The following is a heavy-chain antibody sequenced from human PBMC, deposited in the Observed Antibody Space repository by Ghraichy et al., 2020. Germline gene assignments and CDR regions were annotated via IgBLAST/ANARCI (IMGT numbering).Heavy chain of an antibody. J-gene: IGHJ4*02. Sequence: SETLSLTCAVYGGSFSGYYWSWIRQPPGKGLEWIGEINHSGSTNYNLSLKSRVTISVDTSKNQFSLKLSSVTAADTAVYYCASLSHYYDSSGYRDYWGQGTLVTVSS. CDR2: INHSGST. CDR1: GGSFSGYY. D-gene: IGHD3-22*01. CDR3: ASLSHYYDSSGYRDY. V-gene: IGHV4-34*01.